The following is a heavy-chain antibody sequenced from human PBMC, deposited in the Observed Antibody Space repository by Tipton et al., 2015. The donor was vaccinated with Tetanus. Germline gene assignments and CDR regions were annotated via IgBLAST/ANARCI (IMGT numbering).Heavy chain of an antibody. V-gene: IGHV4-39*01. D-gene: IGHD3-10*01. CDR2: VSYSGST. CDR1: GASISSNTYY. CDR3: ARHPPPYYYGSGSYLDY. Sequence: TLSLTCTVSGASISSNTYYWGWIRQPPGKGLEWIASVSYSGSTYYNPSLKSRVTISVDTSKNQFSLRLSSVTAADTAVYFCARHPPPYYYGSGSYLDYWGQGTPVTVSS. J-gene: IGHJ4*02.